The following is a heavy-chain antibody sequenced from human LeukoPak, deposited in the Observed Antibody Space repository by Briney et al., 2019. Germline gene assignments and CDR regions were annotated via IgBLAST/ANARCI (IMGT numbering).Heavy chain of an antibody. Sequence: GGSLRLSCTASGFTFSSYWMSWVRQAPGKGLEWVANINQYGSERYYVDSVKGRFTISRDNAKNSLYLQMNSLRAEDTAVYFCARDLYCSGGSCLYFDYWGQGTLVTVSS. D-gene: IGHD2-15*01. CDR1: GFTFSSYW. J-gene: IGHJ4*02. CDR3: ARDLYCSGGSCLYFDY. CDR2: INQYGSER. V-gene: IGHV3-7*01.